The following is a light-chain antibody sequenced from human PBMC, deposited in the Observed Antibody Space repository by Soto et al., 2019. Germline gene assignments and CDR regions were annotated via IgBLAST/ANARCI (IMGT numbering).Light chain of an antibody. Sequence: DIQMTQSPSSISASVGDRVTITCRASQDINNRLAWFQQSPGRAPKYLIQAASMVQSGVPSRFIASGSGTDFTLTIDSLEPEDFATYYCLQVKTFPRTFGQGTRLEIK. CDR3: LQVKTFPRT. J-gene: IGKJ1*01. CDR2: AAS. V-gene: IGKV1-12*01. CDR1: QDINNR.